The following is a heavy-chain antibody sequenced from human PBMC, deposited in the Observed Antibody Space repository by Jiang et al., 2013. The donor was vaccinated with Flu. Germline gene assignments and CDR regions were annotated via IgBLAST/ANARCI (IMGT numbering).Heavy chain of an antibody. J-gene: IGHJ2*01. D-gene: IGHD5-12*01. CDR3: AKVRTYSGYFSYFDL. Sequence: QASRQGAWSGWQSLSQDGSSPLYADSVKGRFTISRDNSKSTMYLEMNSLRLEDTAVYYCAKVRTYSGYFSYFDLWGRGTLVSVSS. V-gene: IGHV3-30*04. CDR2: LSQDGSSP.